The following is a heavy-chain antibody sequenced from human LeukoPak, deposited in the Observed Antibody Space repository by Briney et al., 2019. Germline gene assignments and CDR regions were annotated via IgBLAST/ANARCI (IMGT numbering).Heavy chain of an antibody. Sequence: GGSLRLSCAASGFTFSSYAMSWVRQAPGKGLEWVSAIRASGGSTYYADSVEGRFTISRDNSKNTLYLQMNSLRAEDTAVYYCANRVPAATRYYYYYMDVWGKGTTVTVSS. CDR3: ANRVPAATRYYYYYMDV. CDR1: GFTFSSYA. J-gene: IGHJ6*03. V-gene: IGHV3-23*01. CDR2: IRASGGST. D-gene: IGHD2-2*01.